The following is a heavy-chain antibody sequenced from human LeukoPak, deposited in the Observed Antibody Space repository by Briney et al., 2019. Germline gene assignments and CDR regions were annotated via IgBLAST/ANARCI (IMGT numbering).Heavy chain of an antibody. CDR1: GYSISTGYY. CDR3: AREARRGPNYYYYMDV. J-gene: IGHJ6*03. V-gene: IGHV4-38-2*02. Sequence: SETLSLTCTVSGYSISTGYYWDWIRQPPGKGLEWIGTFYHGGSTYYNPSLKSRVTMSVDTSKNQFSLKLSSVTAADTAVYYCAREARRGPNYYYYMDVWGKGTTVTVSS. CDR2: FYHGGST. D-gene: IGHD6-6*01.